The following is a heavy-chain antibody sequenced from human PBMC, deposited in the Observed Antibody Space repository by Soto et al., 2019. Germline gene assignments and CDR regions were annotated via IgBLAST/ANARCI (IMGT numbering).Heavy chain of an antibody. Sequence: ASVKVSCKASGYTFTSYDINWVRQATGQGLEWMGWMNPNSGNTGYAQKFQGRVTMTRNTSISTAYMELSSLRSEDTAVYYCAIGEIQIWLNNLDVWGQVTTVTVSS. CDR3: AIGEIQIWLNNLDV. J-gene: IGHJ6*02. V-gene: IGHV1-8*01. D-gene: IGHD5-18*01. CDR1: GYTFTSYD. CDR2: MNPNSGNT.